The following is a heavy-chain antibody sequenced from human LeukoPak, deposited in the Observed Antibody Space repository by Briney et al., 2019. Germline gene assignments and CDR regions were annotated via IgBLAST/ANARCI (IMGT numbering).Heavy chain of an antibody. D-gene: IGHD2-2*01. J-gene: IGHJ4*02. CDR3: ARTEYCSSTSCYQLLDY. Sequence: PSETLPLTCTVSGDSISSDNYCWSWIRQPAGKGLEWIGRIYTSGSTNYNPSLKSRVTISVDTSKNQFSLKLSSVTAADTAVYYCARTEYCSSTSCYQLLDYWGQGTLVTVSS. V-gene: IGHV4-61*02. CDR2: IYTSGST. CDR1: GDSISSDNYC.